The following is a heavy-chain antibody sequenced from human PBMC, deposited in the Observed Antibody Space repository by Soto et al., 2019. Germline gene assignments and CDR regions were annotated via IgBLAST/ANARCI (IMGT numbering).Heavy chain of an antibody. J-gene: IGHJ4*02. CDR3: ARDFTRYISPPGPLEY. CDR1: GDSISSGDYY. Sequence: SETLSLTCTVSGDSISSGDYYWSWIRQPPGKGLEWIGCIYYSGNTYYNPSLKSRFRISVDTSKNQFSLKLSSVTAADTAVYYCARDFTRYISPPGPLEYWGLGTPVTVSS. V-gene: IGHV4-30-4*01. D-gene: IGHD2-2*02. CDR2: IYYSGNT.